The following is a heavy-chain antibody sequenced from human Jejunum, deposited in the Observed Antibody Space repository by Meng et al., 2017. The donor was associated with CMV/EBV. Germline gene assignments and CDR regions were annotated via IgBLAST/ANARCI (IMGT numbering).Heavy chain of an antibody. CDR2: INQDGRVK. CDR1: GFRFTNYW. CDR3: ARIGYTSSSEDF. J-gene: IGHJ4*02. V-gene: IGHV3-7*01. D-gene: IGHD6-6*01. Sequence: ASGFRFTNYWMTWVRQAPGKGLEWVANINQDGRVKYYGDSVKGRFTASRDNAKNLLYLEMNSLRAEDTAVYYCARIGYTSSSEDFWGQGTRVTVSS.